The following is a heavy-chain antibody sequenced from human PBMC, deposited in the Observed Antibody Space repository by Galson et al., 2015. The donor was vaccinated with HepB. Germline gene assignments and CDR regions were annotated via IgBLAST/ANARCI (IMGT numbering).Heavy chain of an antibody. Sequence: SVKVSCKASGYTFTSYAMHWVRQAPGQRLEWMGWINAGNGNTKYSQKFQGRVTITRDTSASTAYMELSSLRSEDTAVYYCAREGYYDKPHQHLGYWGQGTLVTVSS. CDR1: GYTFTSYA. D-gene: IGHD3-22*01. V-gene: IGHV1-3*01. J-gene: IGHJ4*02. CDR2: INAGNGNT. CDR3: AREGYYDKPHQHLGY.